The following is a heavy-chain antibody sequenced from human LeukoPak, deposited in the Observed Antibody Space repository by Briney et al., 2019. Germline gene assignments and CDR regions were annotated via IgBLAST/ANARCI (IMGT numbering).Heavy chain of an antibody. D-gene: IGHD5-18*01. V-gene: IGHV4-4*07. CDR2: IYTSGST. CDR3: AREGLDSYGSYYYYYYMDV. J-gene: IGHJ6*03. CDR1: GGSISSYY. Sequence: SETLSLTXTVSGGSISSYYWSWIRQPAGKGPEWIGRIYTSGSTNYNPSLKSRVTISVDTSKNQFSLKLSSVTAADTAVYYCAREGLDSYGSYYYYYYMDVWGRGTTVTVSS.